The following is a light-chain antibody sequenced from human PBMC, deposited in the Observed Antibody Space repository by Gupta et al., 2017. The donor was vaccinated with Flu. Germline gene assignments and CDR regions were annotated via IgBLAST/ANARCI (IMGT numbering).Light chain of an antibody. Sequence: QTVVTQEPSFSVSPGGTVTLTCGLDSGAVSTTNWPSWLQQTPGQPPRTLISSTNSRSSGGPDRFAGSILGNKAALTITGAQADDESDYYCELYLGSGIWVFGGGTKLTVL. V-gene: IGLV8-61*01. CDR1: SGAVSTTNW. CDR3: ELYLGSGIWV. J-gene: IGLJ3*02. CDR2: STN.